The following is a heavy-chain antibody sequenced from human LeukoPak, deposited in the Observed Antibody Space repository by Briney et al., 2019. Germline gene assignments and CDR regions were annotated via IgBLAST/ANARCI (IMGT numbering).Heavy chain of an antibody. J-gene: IGHJ3*02. CDR2: ISSSSSYI. CDR3: ASGYCSGGSCSFYAFDI. CDR1: GFTFSSYS. V-gene: IGHV3-21*01. Sequence: GGSLRLSCAASGFTFSSYSMNWVRQAPGKGLEWVSSISSSSSYIYYADLVKGQFTISRDNAKNSLYLQMNSLRAEDTAVYYCASGYCSGGSCSFYAFDIWGQGTMVTVSS. D-gene: IGHD2-15*01.